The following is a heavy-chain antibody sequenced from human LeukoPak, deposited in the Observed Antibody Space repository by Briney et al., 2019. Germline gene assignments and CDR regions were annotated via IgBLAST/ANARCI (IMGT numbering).Heavy chain of an antibody. D-gene: IGHD3-3*01. CDR1: GFTFSSYG. CDR2: IWYDGSNK. Sequence: PGGSLRLSCAASGFTFSSYGMHWVRQAPGKGLEWVAVIWYDGSNKYYADSVKGRFTISRDNSKNTLYLQMNSLRAEDTAVYYCARVDFWSGYSWTLDVWGKGTTVTVSS. J-gene: IGHJ6*04. CDR3: ARVDFWSGYSWTLDV. V-gene: IGHV3-33*01.